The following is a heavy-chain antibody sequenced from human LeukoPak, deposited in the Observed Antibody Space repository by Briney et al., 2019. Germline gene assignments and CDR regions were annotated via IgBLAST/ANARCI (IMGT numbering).Heavy chain of an antibody. CDR3: ARDPIAMSIAAAGINAFDI. J-gene: IGHJ3*02. CDR1: GFTVSSNY. Sequence: GGSLRLSCAASGFTVSSNYMSWVRQAPGKGLEWVSVTYSGGSTYYADSVKGRFTISRDNSKNTLYLQMNSLRAEDTAVYYCARDPIAMSIAAAGINAFDIWGQGTMVTVSS. D-gene: IGHD6-13*01. CDR2: TYSGGST. V-gene: IGHV3-66*01.